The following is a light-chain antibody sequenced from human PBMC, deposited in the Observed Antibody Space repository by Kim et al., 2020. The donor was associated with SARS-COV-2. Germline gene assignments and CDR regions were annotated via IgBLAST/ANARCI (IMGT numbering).Light chain of an antibody. CDR1: SGHSTYD. V-gene: IGLV4-69*01. J-gene: IGLJ2*01. CDR2: LNSDGRH. CDR3: HTWSTAIV. Sequence: QPVLTQSPSAYASLGASVKLTCTLSSGHSTYDITWHQQQPGKGPRYLMKLNSDGRHIKGDGIPDRFSGCSSGAERYLTISSLQSEDEADYYCHTWSTAIVFGGGTQLTVL.